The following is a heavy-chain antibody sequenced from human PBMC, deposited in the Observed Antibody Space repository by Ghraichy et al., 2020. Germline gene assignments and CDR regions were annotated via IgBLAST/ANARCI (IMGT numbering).Heavy chain of an antibody. CDR3: AREYTRHYGSGSYYRDY. Sequence: LSLTCAASGFTFSSYAMHWVRQAPGKGLEWVAVISYDGSNKYYADSVKGRFTISRDNSKNTLYLQMNSLRAEDTAVYYCAREYTRHYGSGSYYRDYWGQGTLVTVSS. V-gene: IGHV3-30*04. CDR1: GFTFSSYA. J-gene: IGHJ4*02. CDR2: ISYDGSNK. D-gene: IGHD3-10*01.